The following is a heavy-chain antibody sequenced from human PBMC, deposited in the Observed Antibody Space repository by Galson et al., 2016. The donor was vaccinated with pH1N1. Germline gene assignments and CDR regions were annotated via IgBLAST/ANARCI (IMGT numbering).Heavy chain of an antibody. D-gene: IGHD2-2*01. CDR3: AKVTDVCTVTRCFPYGMHA. Sequence: SPRLSCAASGFTFSSYAMYWVRQAPGKGVEWVSAISGSGGTTQDADSVKGRFTNSRDTSKNTLYLHMHSLRAEDTATYYCAKVTDVCTVTRCFPYGMHAWGQGTTVTVSS. CDR1: GFTFSSYA. V-gene: IGHV3-23*01. J-gene: IGHJ6*02. CDR2: ISGSGGTT.